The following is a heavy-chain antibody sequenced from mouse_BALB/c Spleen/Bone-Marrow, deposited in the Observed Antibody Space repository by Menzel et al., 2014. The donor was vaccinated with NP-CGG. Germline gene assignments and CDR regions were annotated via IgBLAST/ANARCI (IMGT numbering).Heavy chain of an antibody. Sequence: VKLQESGPELVKPGASVKISCKASGYAFSSSWMNWVKQRPGQGLEWIGRIYPGDGDTKYNGKFKGKATLTADKSSSTAYMQLSSLTSVDSAVYFCARSDGYRDMDYWGQGTSGTGSS. CDR1: GYAFSSSW. J-gene: IGHJ4*01. D-gene: IGHD2-3*01. CDR2: IYPGDGDT. CDR3: ARSDGYRDMDY. V-gene: IGHV1-82*01.